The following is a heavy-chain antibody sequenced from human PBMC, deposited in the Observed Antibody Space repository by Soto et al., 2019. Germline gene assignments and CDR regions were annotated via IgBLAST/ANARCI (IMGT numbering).Heavy chain of an antibody. CDR2: LSSGSFYI. CDR3: AREANTIYAPHGSDV. V-gene: IGHV3-21*01. Sequence: WSLRLSCAVSGFPFDSYSMSWVRQAPGQGLEWLASLSSGSFYIFHADSIRGRFTISRDDAKNLLFLQMNSLTIEDTATYYCAREANTIYAPHGSDVWGQGTAVTVSS. D-gene: IGHD3-3*01. J-gene: IGHJ6*02. CDR1: GFPFDSYS.